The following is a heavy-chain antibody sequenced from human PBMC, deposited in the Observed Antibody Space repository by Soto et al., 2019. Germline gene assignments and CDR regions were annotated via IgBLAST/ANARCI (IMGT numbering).Heavy chain of an antibody. CDR2: IWYDGSNK. Sequence: HPGGSLRLSCAASGFTFSSYGMHWVRQAPGKGLEWVAVIWYDGSNKYYADSVKGRFTISRDNSKNTLYLQMNSLRAEDTAVYYCARDSAGAWYSSSWPQGSYYFDYWGQGTLVTVSS. CDR1: GFTFSSYG. J-gene: IGHJ4*02. D-gene: IGHD6-13*01. CDR3: ARDSAGAWYSSSWPQGSYYFDY. V-gene: IGHV3-33*01.